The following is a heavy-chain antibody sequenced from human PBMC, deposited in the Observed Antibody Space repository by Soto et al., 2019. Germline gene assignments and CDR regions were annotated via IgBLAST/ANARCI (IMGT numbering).Heavy chain of an antibody. CDR3: ARENPYGGPNSFDY. Sequence: EVQLVESGGGLVKPGGSLRLSCTAAGFTFSSYNMNLVLQAPGKGLEWVSAMSSSRNYIYYAESMEGRYTLSRDNANNTLYQQKNSLRAEDTAVYYCARENPYGGPNSFDYWGQGTLVTVSS. J-gene: IGHJ4*02. D-gene: IGHD4-17*01. CDR1: GFTFSSYN. V-gene: IGHV3-21*02. CDR2: MSSSRNYI.